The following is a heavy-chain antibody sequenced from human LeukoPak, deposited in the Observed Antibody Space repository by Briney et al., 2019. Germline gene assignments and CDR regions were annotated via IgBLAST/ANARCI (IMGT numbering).Heavy chain of an antibody. D-gene: IGHD3-22*01. CDR3: VREESVGYFNY. V-gene: IGHV1-46*01. Sequence: ASVKVSCKASGYTFTNYLLHWVRQAPGQGLEWVGRIIPGGGSTNYAQKFRDRVTMTRDTSTSTVYMELSSLRSEDTAVYHCVREESVGYFNYWGLGTQVTVSS. J-gene: IGHJ4*02. CDR2: IIPGGGST. CDR1: GYTFTNYL.